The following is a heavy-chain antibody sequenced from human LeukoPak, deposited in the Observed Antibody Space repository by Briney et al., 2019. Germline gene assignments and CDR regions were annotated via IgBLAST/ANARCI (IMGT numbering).Heavy chain of an antibody. CDR1: GFTFSSYS. D-gene: IGHD2/OR15-2a*01. Sequence: AGGSLRLSCAASGFTFSSYSMNWVRQAPGKGLEWVSSISSSSSYIYYADSVKGRFTISRDNAKNSLYLQMNSLRAEDTAVYYCAKYVSAKGPPYALDVWGQGTTVTVSS. CDR2: ISSSSSYI. CDR3: AKYVSAKGPPYALDV. V-gene: IGHV3-21*01. J-gene: IGHJ6*02.